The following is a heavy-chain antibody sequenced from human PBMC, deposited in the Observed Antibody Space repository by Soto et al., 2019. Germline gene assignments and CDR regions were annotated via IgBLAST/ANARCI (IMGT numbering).Heavy chain of an antibody. V-gene: IGHV4-34*01. J-gene: IGHJ5*02. CDR1: GGSFSGYY. CDR2: INHSGST. CDR3: ARLIGEGDWFDP. Sequence: SETLSLTCAVYGGSFSGYYWSWIRQPPGKGLEWIGEINHSGSTNYNPSLKSRVTISVDTSKNQFSLKLSSVTAADTAVYYCARLIGEGDWFDPWGQGTLVTVSS. D-gene: IGHD3-10*01.